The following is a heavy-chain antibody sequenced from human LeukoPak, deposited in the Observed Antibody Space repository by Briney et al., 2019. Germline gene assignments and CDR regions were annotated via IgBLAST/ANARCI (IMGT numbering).Heavy chain of an antibody. CDR1: GGSISSYY. J-gene: IGHJ3*02. CDR2: IYYSGST. Sequence: SETLSLTCTVSGGSISSYYWSWIRQPPGKGLEWIGYIYYSGSTNYNPSLKSRVTISVDTSKNQFSLKLSSVTAADTAVYYCARHPYWAAFDIWGQGTMVTVSS. D-gene: IGHD2-15*01. V-gene: IGHV4-59*08. CDR3: ARHPYWAAFDI.